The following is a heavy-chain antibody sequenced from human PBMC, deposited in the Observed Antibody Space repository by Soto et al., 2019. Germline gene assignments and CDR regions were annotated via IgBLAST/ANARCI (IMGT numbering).Heavy chain of an antibody. J-gene: IGHJ4*02. V-gene: IGHV4-39*01. CDR3: ARLGELELRLDY. CDR1: GGSISSSDSY. CDR2: ISYSGKT. Sequence: QLQLQESGPGLVKPSETLSLSCTVSGGSISSSDSYWGWIRQRPGKGLEWIGSISYSGKTYSTPSLQSRVTISVDTSKNQFSLKMTSVTAADTAVYFCARLGELELRLDYWCQGTLVTGSS. D-gene: IGHD1-7*01.